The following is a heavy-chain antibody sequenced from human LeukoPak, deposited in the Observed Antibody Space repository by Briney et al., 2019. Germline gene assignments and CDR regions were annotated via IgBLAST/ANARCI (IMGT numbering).Heavy chain of an antibody. CDR3: ARGGGTTTTSLYYYGMDV. CDR2: ISYDGSNK. V-gene: IGHV3-30*04. D-gene: IGHD1-1*01. CDR1: GFTFSSYA. J-gene: IGHJ6*04. Sequence: PGGSLRLSCAASGFTFSSYAMHWVRQAPGKGLEWVAVISYDGSNKYYADSVKGRFTISRDNSKNTLYLQMNSLRAEDTAVYYCARGGGTTTTSLYYYGMDVWGKGTTVTVSS.